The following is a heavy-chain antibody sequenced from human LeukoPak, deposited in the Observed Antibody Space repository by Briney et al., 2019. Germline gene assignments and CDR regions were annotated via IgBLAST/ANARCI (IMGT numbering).Heavy chain of an antibody. J-gene: IGHJ4*02. D-gene: IGHD2-2*01. Sequence: ASVKVSCKASGYTFTGYYMHWVRQAPGQGLEWMGWINPNSGGTNYAQKFQGRVTMTRDTSISTAYMELSRLRSDDTAVYYCARARSIVVVPAGFDYWGQGTLVTVSS. V-gene: IGHV1-2*02. CDR3: ARARSIVVVPAGFDY. CDR1: GYTFTGYY. CDR2: INPNSGGT.